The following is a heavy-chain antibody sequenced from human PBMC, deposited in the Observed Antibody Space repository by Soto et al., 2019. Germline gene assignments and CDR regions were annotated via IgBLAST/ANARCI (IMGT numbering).Heavy chain of an antibody. CDR1: GFTFSTYW. J-gene: IGHJ4*02. D-gene: IGHD4-17*01. CDR3: ARGTVRDHDFGDH. Sequence: EVQLVESGGDLVRAGGSLRLSCAASGFTFSTYWMHWVRQVPGKGPEWVSRMSSDGSSTAYADSVRGRFIISRDNAKNTLYLQMNSLRVDDTAVYYCARGTVRDHDFGDHWGLGTLVAVSS. V-gene: IGHV3-74*01. CDR2: MSSDGSST.